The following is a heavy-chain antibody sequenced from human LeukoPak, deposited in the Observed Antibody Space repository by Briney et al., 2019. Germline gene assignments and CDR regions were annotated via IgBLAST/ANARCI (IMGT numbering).Heavy chain of an antibody. V-gene: IGHV1-46*01. CDR1: GYTFTSYY. CDR2: INPSGGST. CDR3: ARDLMGGSYYSYYYYYYGMDV. J-gene: IGHJ6*02. D-gene: IGHD1-26*01. Sequence: ASVKVSCKASGYTFTSYYMHWVRQAPGQGLECMGIINPSGGSTSYAQKFQGRVTMTRDTSTSTVYMELSSLRSEDTAVYYCARDLMGGSYYSYYYYYYGMDVWGQGTTVTVSS.